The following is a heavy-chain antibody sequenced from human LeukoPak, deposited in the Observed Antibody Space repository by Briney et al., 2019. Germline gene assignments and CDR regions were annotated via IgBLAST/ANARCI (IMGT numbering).Heavy chain of an antibody. V-gene: IGHV3-30*03. J-gene: IGHJ6*03. CDR3: ARGPATRHYYYMDV. Sequence: GGSLRLSCAASGFTFSSYGMHWVRQAPGKGLEWVAVISYAGSNEQYADSVKGRFTISRDNSKNTLYLQMNSLRAEDTAVYYCARGPATRHYYYMDVWGKGTTVTVSS. CDR1: GFTFSSYG. D-gene: IGHD6-25*01. CDR2: ISYAGSNE.